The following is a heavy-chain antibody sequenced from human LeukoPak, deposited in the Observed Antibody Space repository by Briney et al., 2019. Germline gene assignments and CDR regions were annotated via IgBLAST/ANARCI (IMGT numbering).Heavy chain of an antibody. CDR3: AKDRGAREEVWSFVYGMDV. D-gene: IGHD3-10*01. CDR1: GFTFSSYG. V-gene: IGHV3-30*18. J-gene: IGHJ6*02. CDR2: ISYDGSNK. Sequence: SGGSLRLSCAASGFTFSSYGMHWVRQAPGKGLEWVAVISYDGSNKYYADSMKGRFTISRDNSKNTLYLQMNSLRAEDTAVYYCAKDRGAREEVWSFVYGMDVWGQGTTVTVSS.